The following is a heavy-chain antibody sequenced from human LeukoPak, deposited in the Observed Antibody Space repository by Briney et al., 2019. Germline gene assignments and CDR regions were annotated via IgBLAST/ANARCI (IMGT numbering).Heavy chain of an antibody. CDR3: AGPSRGGINWYFDL. Sequence: SVKVSCKASGGTFSSYAISWVRQAPGQGLEWMGGIIPIFGTANYAQKFQGRVTMTADESTSTAYMELSSLRSEDTAVYYCAGPSRGGINWYFDLWGRGTLVTVSS. J-gene: IGHJ2*01. CDR1: GGTFSSYA. D-gene: IGHD3-16*01. V-gene: IGHV1-69*13. CDR2: IIPIFGTA.